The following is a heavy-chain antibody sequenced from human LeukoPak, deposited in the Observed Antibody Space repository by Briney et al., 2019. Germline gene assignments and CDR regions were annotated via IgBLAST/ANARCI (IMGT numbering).Heavy chain of an antibody. V-gene: IGHV4-39*07. Sequence: SETLSLTCTVSGGSISSSSYYWDWIRQPPGKGLEWIGSIYYSGSTYYNPSLKSRVTISVDTSKNQFSLKLSSVTAADTAVYYCARVSSSRRGRAFDIWGQGTMVTVSS. CDR3: ARVSSSRRGRAFDI. CDR2: IYYSGST. J-gene: IGHJ3*02. CDR1: GGSISSSSYY. D-gene: IGHD6-6*01.